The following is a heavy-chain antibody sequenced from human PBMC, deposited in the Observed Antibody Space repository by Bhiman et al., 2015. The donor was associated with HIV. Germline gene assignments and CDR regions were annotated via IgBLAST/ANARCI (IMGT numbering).Heavy chain of an antibody. CDR1: GFTFSTYS. J-gene: IGHJ4*02. V-gene: IGHV3-21*04. Sequence: EVLLVESGGGLVKPGGSLRLSCAVSGFTFSTYSMIWVRQAPGKGLEWVSSISGSGSYIYYADSVKGRFTISRDNAKNSLYLQMNSLRAEDTALYYCAKVGALIIGKYYFDYWGQGTLVTVSS. CDR2: ISGSGSYI. D-gene: IGHD3-22*01. CDR3: AKVGALIIGKYYFDY.